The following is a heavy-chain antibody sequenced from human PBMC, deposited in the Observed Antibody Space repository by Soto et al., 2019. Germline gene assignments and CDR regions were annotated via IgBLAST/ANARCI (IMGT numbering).Heavy chain of an antibody. CDR2: IIPIFGTA. D-gene: IGHD1-26*01. CDR3: ARDGGRHSGGIDY. CDR1: GGTFSRYS. V-gene: IGHV1-69*01. Sequence: QVQLVQSGAEVQKPGSSVKVSCKASGGTFSRYSINWVRQAPGQGLEWMGEIIPIFGTANYAHKFQNRVTITADESTSTSYMELSSLRSEDTAVYYCARDGGRHSGGIDYWGQGTLVTVSS. J-gene: IGHJ4*02.